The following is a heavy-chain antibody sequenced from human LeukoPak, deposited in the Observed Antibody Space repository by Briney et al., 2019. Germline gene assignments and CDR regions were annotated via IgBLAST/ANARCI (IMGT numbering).Heavy chain of an antibody. J-gene: IGHJ4*02. CDR3: ARRPPDMVPFDY. CDR1: GGSISSYY. CDR2: IYYSGST. Sequence: SVTLSLTCTVSGGSISSYYWSWIRQPPGKGLEWIGYIYYSGSTNYNPSLKSRVSTSVDTSKNQFSLRLRSVTAADTALYYCARRPPDMVPFDYWGQGTLVTVSS. D-gene: IGHD5-18*01. V-gene: IGHV4-59*01.